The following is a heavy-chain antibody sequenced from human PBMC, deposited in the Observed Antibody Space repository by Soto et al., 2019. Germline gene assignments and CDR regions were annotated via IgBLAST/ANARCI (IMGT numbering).Heavy chain of an antibody. CDR2: IKSKTDGGTT. CDR1: GFTFSNAW. V-gene: IGHV3-15*01. Sequence: GGSLRLSCAASGFTFSNAWMSWVRQAPGKGLEWVGRIKSKTDGGTTDYAAPVKGRFTISRDDSKNTLYLQMNSLKTEDTAVYYCTTEAISTLESYWYFDLWGRGTLVTVSS. D-gene: IGHD2-21*01. J-gene: IGHJ2*01. CDR3: TTEAISTLESYWYFDL.